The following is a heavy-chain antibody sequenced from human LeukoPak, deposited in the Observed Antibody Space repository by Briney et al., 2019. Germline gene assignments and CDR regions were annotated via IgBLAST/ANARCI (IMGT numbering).Heavy chain of an antibody. V-gene: IGHV3-43*02. J-gene: IGHJ4*02. CDR3: AKIVHCSSTSCYADDFDY. CDR1: GFTFDDYA. Sequence: GGSLRLSCAASGFTFDDYAMHWVRKAPGKGLEWVSLISGDGGSTYYADSVKGRFTISRDNSKNSLYLQMNSLRTEDTALYYCAKIVHCSSTSCYADDFDYWGQGTLVTVSS. D-gene: IGHD2-2*01. CDR2: ISGDGGST.